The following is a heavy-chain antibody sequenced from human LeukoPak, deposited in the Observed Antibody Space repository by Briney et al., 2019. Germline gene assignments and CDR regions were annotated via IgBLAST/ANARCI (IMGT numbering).Heavy chain of an antibody. Sequence: ASVKVSCKASGYTFTSYYMHWVRQAPGQGLEWMGRINPNSGGTNYAQKFQGRVTMTRDTSISTAYMELSRLRSDDTAVYYCARSTMVRGVIITELDYWGQGTLVTVSS. D-gene: IGHD3-10*01. CDR3: ARSTMVRGVIITELDY. CDR1: GYTFTSYY. CDR2: INPNSGGT. J-gene: IGHJ4*02. V-gene: IGHV1-2*06.